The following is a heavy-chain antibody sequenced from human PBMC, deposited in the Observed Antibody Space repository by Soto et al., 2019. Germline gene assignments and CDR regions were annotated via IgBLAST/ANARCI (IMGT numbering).Heavy chain of an antibody. CDR3: VMVDNYVTPTPQDV. V-gene: IGHV1-18*01. CDR2: ISPYTGNT. Sequence: QFQLVQSGDEVKKPGASVKVSCKASGYIFVNYGIAWVRQAPGQGLEWLGWISPYTGNTHSATKVQGRLTMTTDTATSTAYMDLGSLTSDDTAVYYCVMVDNYVTPTPQDVWVQGTTVTVSS. D-gene: IGHD3-16*01. CDR1: GYIFVNYG. J-gene: IGHJ6*02.